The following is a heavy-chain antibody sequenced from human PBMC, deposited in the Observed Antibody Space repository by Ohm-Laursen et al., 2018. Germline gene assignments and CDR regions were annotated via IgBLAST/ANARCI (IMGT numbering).Heavy chain of an antibody. CDR2: IATTGGGT. V-gene: IGHV3-23*01. CDR3: ARGAPFYGGFDY. J-gene: IGHJ4*02. CDR1: GFTFSSYA. D-gene: IGHD4-17*01. Sequence: SLRLSCSASGFTFSSYAMSWVRQAPGKGLEWVSAIATTGGGTFYADSVKGRFTISRDNAKNELYLQMNGLRGEDTAVYYCARGAPFYGGFDYWGQGTLVTVSS.